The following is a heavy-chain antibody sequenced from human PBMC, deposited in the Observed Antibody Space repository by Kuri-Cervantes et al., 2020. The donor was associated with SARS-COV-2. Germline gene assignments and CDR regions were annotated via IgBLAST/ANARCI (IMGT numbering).Heavy chain of an antibody. CDR3: AREHNSSGYVWGY. J-gene: IGHJ4*02. Sequence: GGSLRLSCAASGFTFRRYWMHWVRQVPGKGLMWIARINSDGSGTNYADSVKGRLTISTDNAKNTLYLQMSSLRVEDTAVYYCAREHNSSGYVWGYWGQGTRVTVSS. CDR1: GFTFRRYW. D-gene: IGHD3-22*01. CDR2: INSDGSGT. V-gene: IGHV3-74*01.